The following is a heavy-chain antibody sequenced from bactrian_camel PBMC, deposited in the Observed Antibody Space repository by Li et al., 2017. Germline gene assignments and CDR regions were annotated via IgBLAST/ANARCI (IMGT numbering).Heavy chain of an antibody. CDR2: IYNDERNT. Sequence: HVQLVESGGGLVQPGGSLRLSCSASGIVFDDYGMGWIRQAPEKGLEWVSTIYNDERNTYYTKSVEGRFAISRDNVKNTLYLQLISLKTEDTAMYYCASVRAETMYVPDFYWGQGTQVTVS. CDR3: ASVRAETMYVPDFY. CDR1: GIVFDDYG. V-gene: IGHV3S5*01. J-gene: IGHJ4*01. D-gene: IGHD3*01.